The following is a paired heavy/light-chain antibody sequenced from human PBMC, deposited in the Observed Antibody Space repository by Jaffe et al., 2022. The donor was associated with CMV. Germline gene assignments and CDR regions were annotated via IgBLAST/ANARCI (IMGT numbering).Light chain of an antibody. CDR2: ENS. CDR3: GTWDNSPL. CDR1: NSNIGNNY. Sequence: QSVLTQPPSVSAAPGQRVTISCFGSNSNIGNNYVSWYQQLPGAAPKLLIYENSRRPSGVPDRFSGSKSGTSATLDITGLQTGDEADYYCGTWDNSPLFGGGTKLTVL. V-gene: IGLV1-51*02. J-gene: IGLJ2*01.
Heavy chain of an antibody. CDR1: TFTFSRHT. J-gene: IGHJ6*03. D-gene: IGHD6-19*01. CDR3: ARDGQWLASDSYAYYQNYMDV. Sequence: EVQLVESGGGLVTPGESLRLSCAASTFTFSRHTMNWVRQAPGKGLEWVSSISSAGHYIFYADSVKGRFTISRDNAKNSVYLQMSGLRAEDTAVYYCARDGQWLASDSYAYYQNYMDVWGTGTTVTVSS. V-gene: IGHV3-21*01. CDR2: ISSAGHYI.